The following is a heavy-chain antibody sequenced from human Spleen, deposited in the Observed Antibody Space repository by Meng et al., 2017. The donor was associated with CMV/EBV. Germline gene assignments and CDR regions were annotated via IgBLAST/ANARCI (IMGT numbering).Heavy chain of an antibody. CDR1: GLIFNNYA. CDR3: AKALKNYESSGFGH. V-gene: IGHV3-23*01. D-gene: IGHD3-22*01. J-gene: IGHJ4*02. CDR2: INSDGTT. Sequence: ASGLIFNNYAMNWVRQAPGKGLEWVSGINSDGTTYDADSVKGRFTISRDNSKNTLYLQMNSLRVEDTARYYCAKALKNYESSGFGHWGQGALVTVSS.